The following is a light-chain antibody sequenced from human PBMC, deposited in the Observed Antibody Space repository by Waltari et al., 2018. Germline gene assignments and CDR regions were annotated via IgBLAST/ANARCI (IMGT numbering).Light chain of an antibody. Sequence: QSALTQPASVSGSPGQSITISCTGASSDVVGYNYVSWYQKHAGKAPKLRIYDVTNRPAGVSNRFSGSKSGNTVSLTISGLQDEDEADYYCTSYPSSSLVVVGGGTQLTVL. CDR3: TSYPSSSLVV. CDR2: DVT. CDR1: SSDVVGYNY. V-gene: IGLV2-14*03. J-gene: IGLJ2*01.